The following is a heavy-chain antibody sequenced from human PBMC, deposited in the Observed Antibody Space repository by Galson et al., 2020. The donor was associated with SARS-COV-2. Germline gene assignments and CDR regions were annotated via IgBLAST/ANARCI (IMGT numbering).Heavy chain of an antibody. CDR3: AHRRNLYDAFDI. CDR2: SYWDDDK. CDR1: GFSLGTSGEG. D-gene: IGHD2-8*01. V-gene: IGHV2-5*02. J-gene: IGHJ3*02. Sequence: KMSGPTLVKLTQTLTLTCTCSGFSLGTSGEGVGWIRKHPGKALERLALSYWDDDKRYSPSLKSRLTITKDTSKNQVVLTMTNMDPVDTATYYCAHRRNLYDAFDIWGQGTMVTVSS.